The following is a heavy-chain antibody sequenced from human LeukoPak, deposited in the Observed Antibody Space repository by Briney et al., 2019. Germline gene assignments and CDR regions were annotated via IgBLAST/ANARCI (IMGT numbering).Heavy chain of an antibody. CDR2: INPNSGGT. CDR3: ARGIWDDYGDYYFDY. CDR1: GYTFTGYY. V-gene: IGHV1-2*04. D-gene: IGHD4-17*01. J-gene: IGHJ4*02. Sequence: ASVKVSCKASGYTFTGYYMHWVRQAPGQGLEWMGWINPNSGGTNYAQKFQGWVTMTRDTSISTAYMELSRLRSDDTAVYYCARGIWDDYGDYYFDYWGQGTLVTVSS.